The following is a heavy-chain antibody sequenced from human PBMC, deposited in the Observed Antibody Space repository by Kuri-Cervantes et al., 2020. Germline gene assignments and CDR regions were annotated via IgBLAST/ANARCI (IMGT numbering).Heavy chain of an antibody. CDR2: ISHDGINK. CDR1: GFTFSTYA. Sequence: GESLKISCAASGFTFSTYAMHWVRQAPGKGLEGVAFISHDGINKNYADSVKGRFTISRDNSKNTLYLQMNSLRAEDSAVYYCAKEPPYYHILTGYCDYWGQGTLVTVSS. D-gene: IGHD3-9*01. J-gene: IGHJ4*02. V-gene: IGHV3-30-3*01. CDR3: AKEPPYYHILTGYCDY.